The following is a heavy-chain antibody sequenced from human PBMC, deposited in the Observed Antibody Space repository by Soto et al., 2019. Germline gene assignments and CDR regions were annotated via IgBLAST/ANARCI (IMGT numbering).Heavy chain of an antibody. D-gene: IGHD4-4*01. V-gene: IGHV1-18*01. J-gene: IGHJ4*02. CDR2: INTYNGKT. CDR1: GYTFTNYG. Sequence: GASVKVSCKASGYTFTNYGLTWVRQAPGQGLEWMGWINTYNGKTNSAQRLQGRVTMTTDTSTNTAYMDLRSLTSDDTAVYYCASAQTPTESDYRAQRTPVTGSS. CDR3: ASAQTPTESDY.